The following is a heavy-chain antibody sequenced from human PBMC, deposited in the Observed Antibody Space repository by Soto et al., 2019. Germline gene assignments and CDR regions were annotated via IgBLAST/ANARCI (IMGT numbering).Heavy chain of an antibody. D-gene: IGHD3-10*01. CDR2: INPSGGST. CDR3: ARGSLNYGLD. J-gene: IGHJ4*02. CDR1: GYTFTSYY. V-gene: IGHV1-46*01. Sequence: ASVKVSCKASGYTFTSYYMHWVRQAPGQGLEWMGIINPSGGSTSYAQKFQGRVTMTRDTSTSTAYMELRSLRSDDTAVYYCARGSLNYGLDWGQGTLVTVPS.